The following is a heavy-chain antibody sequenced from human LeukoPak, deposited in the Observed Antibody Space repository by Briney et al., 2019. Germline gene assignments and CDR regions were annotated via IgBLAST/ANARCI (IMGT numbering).Heavy chain of an antibody. CDR2: IYYSGST. D-gene: IGHD6-13*01. CDR1: GGSISSYY. CDR3: ARDHEYSSSWPYYYDY. Sequence: SETLSLTCTVSGGSISSYYWSWIRQPPGKGLEWIGYIYYSGSTNYNPSLKSRVTISVDTSKNQFSLKLSSVTAADTAVYYCARDHEYSSSWPYYYDYWGQGTLVTVSS. V-gene: IGHV4-59*01. J-gene: IGHJ4*02.